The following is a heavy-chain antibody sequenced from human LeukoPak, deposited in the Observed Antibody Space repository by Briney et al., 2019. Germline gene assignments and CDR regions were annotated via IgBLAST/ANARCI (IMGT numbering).Heavy chain of an antibody. CDR1: GGSISKTNW. J-gene: IGHJ4*02. CDR3: ARAILSGYPDS. CDR2: INHSGST. D-gene: IGHD3-3*01. V-gene: IGHV4-4*02. Sequence: SGTLSLTCAVSGGSISKTNWWSWVRQSPGKGLEWIGEINHSGSTNYNPSLKSRVTISVDTSKNQFSLKLSSVTAADTAVYYCARAILSGYPDSWGQGTLVIVFS.